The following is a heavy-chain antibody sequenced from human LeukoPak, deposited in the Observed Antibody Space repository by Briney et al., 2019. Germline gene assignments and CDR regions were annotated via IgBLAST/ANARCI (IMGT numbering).Heavy chain of an antibody. D-gene: IGHD2-15*01. J-gene: IGHJ4*02. CDR3: ARRGCNGGSCYGY. V-gene: IGHV5-51*01. CDR2: IYPGDSDT. Sequence: PGESLKVSCKGSGYSFTNDWIGWVRQMPGKGLECMGIIYPGDSDTRYSPSFQGQVTISADKSISTAYLQWSSLEASDTAMYYCARRGCNGGSCYGYWGQGTLVTVSS. CDR1: GYSFTNDW.